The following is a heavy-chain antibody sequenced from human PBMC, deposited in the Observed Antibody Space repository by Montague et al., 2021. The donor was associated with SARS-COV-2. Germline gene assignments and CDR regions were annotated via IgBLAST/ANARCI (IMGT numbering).Heavy chain of an antibody. D-gene: IGHD2-21*02. CDR2: IYYSGNT. CDR1: GGSISGHY. Sequence: SETLSLTCSVSGGSISGHYWSWIRQPPGKGLEWIGTIYYSGNTYSNPSLKSRVTISMDTSKSQVSLKINSVTAADTAVYFCASLGSPAYCGGDCYLRDYGMDVWGQGTRVTVSS. CDR3: ASLGSPAYCGGDCYLRDYGMDV. J-gene: IGHJ6*02. V-gene: IGHV4-59*04.